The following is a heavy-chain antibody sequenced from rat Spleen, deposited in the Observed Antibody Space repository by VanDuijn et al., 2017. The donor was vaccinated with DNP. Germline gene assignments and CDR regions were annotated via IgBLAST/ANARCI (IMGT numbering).Heavy chain of an antibody. J-gene: IGHJ4*01. CDR2: ITSGTGTT. V-gene: IGHV5-31*01. CDR3: AKDYHFYAMDA. Sequence: EVQLVESGGDLVQPGRSLKLSCVASGFTFNYYWMAWIRQVPGKGLEWIASITSGTGTTSYADAMKGRFMISRDDSKSTLSLQMDSLRSEDTATYYCAKDYHFYAMDAWGQGTSVTVSS. CDR1: GFTFNYYW.